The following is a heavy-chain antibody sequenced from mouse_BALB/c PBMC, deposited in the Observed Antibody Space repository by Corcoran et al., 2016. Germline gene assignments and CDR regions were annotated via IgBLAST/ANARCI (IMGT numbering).Heavy chain of an antibody. CDR3: ARNYYGTLDY. CDR2: INTYTGEP. D-gene: IGHD1-1*01. Sequence: QIQLVQSAPELKKPGETVKISCKASGYTLTNYGMNWVKQAPGKGLKWMGWINTYTGEPTYADDFKGRFAFSLETSARTAYLQINNLKNEDMATYFCARNYYGTLDYWGQGTTLTVSS. CDR1: GYTLTNYG. V-gene: IGHV9-1*02. J-gene: IGHJ2*01.